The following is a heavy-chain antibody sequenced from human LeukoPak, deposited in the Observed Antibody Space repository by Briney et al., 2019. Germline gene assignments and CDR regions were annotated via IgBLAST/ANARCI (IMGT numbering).Heavy chain of an antibody. CDR2: ISYDGSHK. D-gene: IGHD3-22*01. V-gene: IGHV3-30*18. J-gene: IGHJ4*02. CDR3: AKMGSVGFAALNYYDSSGYGPTTDFDY. CDR1: GFTVSGTY. Sequence: GGSLRLSCAASGFTVSGTYMNWVRQGPGKGLEWVSVISYDGSHKYYADSVQGRFTISRDNAKNTLYLQMNSLRGEDTAVYYCAKMGSVGFAALNYYDSSGYGPTTDFDYWGQGTLVTVSS.